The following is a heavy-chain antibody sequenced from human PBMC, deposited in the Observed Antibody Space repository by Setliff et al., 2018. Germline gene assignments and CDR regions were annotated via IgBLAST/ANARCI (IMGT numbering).Heavy chain of an antibody. Sequence: GGSLRLSCVTSGFTLSRFWMHWVRQVPGKGLVWVSRLHPNGITTRYADSVKGRFTIYRDMAENTLYLQMNSLRAEDTAVYYCARSPRPPTSLDYVDVWG. D-gene: IGHD2-2*01. CDR1: GFTLSRFW. CDR2: LHPNGITT. V-gene: IGHV3-74*01. CDR3: ARSPRPPTSLDYVDV. J-gene: IGHJ6*03.